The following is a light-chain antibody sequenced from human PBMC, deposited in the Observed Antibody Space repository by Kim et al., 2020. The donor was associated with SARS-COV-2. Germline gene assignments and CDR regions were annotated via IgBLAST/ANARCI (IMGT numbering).Light chain of an antibody. V-gene: IGKV1-39*01. CDR2: ASS. CDR1: QSISTY. Sequence: DIQVTQSPSFLSASVGDRVTITCRASQSISTYLNWYQQKPGKAPNLLIYASSSLQSGVPSRFSGSRSGTDFTLTISSLQPEDFASYYCQQSYTSLYTFGQGTKLEI. CDR3: QQSYTSLYT. J-gene: IGKJ2*01.